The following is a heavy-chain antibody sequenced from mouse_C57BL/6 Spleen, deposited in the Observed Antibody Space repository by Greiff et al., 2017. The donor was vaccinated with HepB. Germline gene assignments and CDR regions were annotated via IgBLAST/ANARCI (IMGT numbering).Heavy chain of an antibody. Sequence: VQLKQSGPELVKPGASVKMSCKASGYTFTDYNMHWVKQSHGKSLEWIGYINPNNGGTSYNQKFKGKATLTVNKSSSTAYMELRSLTSEDSAVYYCASTGTRYFDVWGTGTTVTVSS. V-gene: IGHV1-22*01. D-gene: IGHD3-3*01. CDR1: GYTFTDYN. J-gene: IGHJ1*03. CDR3: ASTGTRYFDV. CDR2: INPNNGGT.